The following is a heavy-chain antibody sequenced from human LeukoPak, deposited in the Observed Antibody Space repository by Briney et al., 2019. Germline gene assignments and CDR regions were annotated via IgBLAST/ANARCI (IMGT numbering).Heavy chain of an antibody. CDR1: GFTFSYYS. CDR2: IDNRSGTI. Sequence: GGSLRLSCADTGFTFSYYSMNWVRQAPGKGLEWVSYIDNRSGTIYYADSVKGQFTISRDNAKNSLYLRMNSLRAEDTAVYYCAIDRDSSGWYRIDYWGQGTLVTVSS. CDR3: AIDRDSSGWYRIDY. D-gene: IGHD6-19*01. V-gene: IGHV3-48*01. J-gene: IGHJ4*02.